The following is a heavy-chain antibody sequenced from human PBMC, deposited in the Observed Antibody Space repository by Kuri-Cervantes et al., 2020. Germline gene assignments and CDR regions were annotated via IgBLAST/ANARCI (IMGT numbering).Heavy chain of an antibody. CDR3: ARVNTAGTSGYYYMDV. D-gene: IGHD6-13*01. CDR2: IRYDGGNK. J-gene: IGHJ6*03. CDR1: RFTFSNYG. Sequence: GESLKISCAASRFTFSNYGMHWVRQAPGRGLEWVAFIRYDGGNKYYADSVKGRFTVSRDNSKNTLYLQMNSLRAGDTAVYYCARVNTAGTSGYYYMDVWGKGTAVTVSS. V-gene: IGHV3-30*02.